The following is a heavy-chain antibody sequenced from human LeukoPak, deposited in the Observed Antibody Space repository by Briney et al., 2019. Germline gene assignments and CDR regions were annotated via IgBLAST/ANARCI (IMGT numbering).Heavy chain of an antibody. CDR3: TRVLLWFGEFSAFDY. J-gene: IGHJ4*02. V-gene: IGHV3-49*04. CDR1: GFTFGDYA. CDR2: IRSQVYGGTT. Sequence: GGSLRLSCTASGFTFGDYALTWVRQAPGKGLEWIGFIRSQVYGGTTEYAASVKDRFTISRDDSKSIAYLQMNSLKTEDTAVYYCTRVLLWFGEFSAFDYWAREPWSPSPQ. D-gene: IGHD3-10*01.